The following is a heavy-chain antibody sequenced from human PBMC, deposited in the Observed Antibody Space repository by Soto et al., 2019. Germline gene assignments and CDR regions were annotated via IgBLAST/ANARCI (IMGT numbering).Heavy chain of an antibody. D-gene: IGHD3-10*01. CDR1: GFTFSSYG. J-gene: IGHJ5*02. CDR3: AKAAVYGSGSYYNSGWFDP. CDR2: ISYDGSNK. V-gene: IGHV3-30*18. Sequence: GGSLRLSCAASGFTFSSYGMHWVRQAPGKGLEWVAVISYDGSNKYYADSVKGRFTISRDNSKNTLYLQMNSLRAEDTAVYYCAKAAVYGSGSYYNSGWFDPWGQGTLVTVSS.